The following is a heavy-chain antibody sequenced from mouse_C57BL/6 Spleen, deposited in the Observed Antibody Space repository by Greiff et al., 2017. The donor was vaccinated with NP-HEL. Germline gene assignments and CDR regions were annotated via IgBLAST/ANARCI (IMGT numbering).Heavy chain of an antibody. CDR2: IHPNSGST. D-gene: IGHD2-4*01. V-gene: IGHV1-64*01. CDR1: GYTFTSYW. Sequence: QVQLQQPGAELVKPGASVKLSCKASGYTFTSYWMHWVKQRPGQGLEWIGMIHPNSGSTNYNEKFKSKATLTVDKSSSTAYMQLSSLTSEDSAVYYCASTGMIREYFDYWGQGTTLTVSS. CDR3: ASTGMIREYFDY. J-gene: IGHJ2*01.